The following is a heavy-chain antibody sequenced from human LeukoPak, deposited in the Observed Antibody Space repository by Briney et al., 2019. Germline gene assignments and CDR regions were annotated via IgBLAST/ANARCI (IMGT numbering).Heavy chain of an antibody. Sequence: PGGSLRLSCAASGFIFSSYEMHWVRQAPGKGLEWVSHITSSGTTIYYADSVKGRFTISRENAKNSLYLQMNSLRAEDTAVYYCARDMGVIFSVFDYWGQGTLVTVSS. CDR1: GFIFSSYE. V-gene: IGHV3-48*03. J-gene: IGHJ4*02. CDR2: ITSSGTTI. D-gene: IGHD3-10*01. CDR3: ARDMGVIFSVFDY.